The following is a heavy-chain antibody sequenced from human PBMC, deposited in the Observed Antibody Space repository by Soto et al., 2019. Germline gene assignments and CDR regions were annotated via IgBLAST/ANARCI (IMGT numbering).Heavy chain of an antibody. J-gene: IGHJ5*02. CDR3: ARGKGSAGTVSSRQGGTWFAP. Sequence: SITGARCGGSVCRYRAAWNYKKQTPSRGLEWLGRTYYRSRWYNDYAVSVKSRITINPDTSKNQFSLQLNSVTPEDTAVYYCARGKGSAGTVSSRQGGTWFAPRGQRTPV. D-gene: IGHD6-13*01. V-gene: IGHV6-1*01. CDR2: TYYRSRWYN. CDR1: GGSVCRYRAA.